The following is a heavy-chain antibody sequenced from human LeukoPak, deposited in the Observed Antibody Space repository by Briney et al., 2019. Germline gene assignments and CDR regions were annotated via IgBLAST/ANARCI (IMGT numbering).Heavy chain of an antibody. CDR3: ARDYGSGSPDGEYAFDI. Sequence: SETLSLTCTVSGGSISGYYWSWIRQPPGKGLEWIGYIYHSGSTYYNPSLKSRVTISVDRSKNQFSLKLSSVTAADTAVYYCARDYGSGSPDGEYAFDIWGQGTMVTVSS. CDR2: IYHSGST. CDR1: GGSISGYY. J-gene: IGHJ3*02. V-gene: IGHV4-59*12. D-gene: IGHD1-26*01.